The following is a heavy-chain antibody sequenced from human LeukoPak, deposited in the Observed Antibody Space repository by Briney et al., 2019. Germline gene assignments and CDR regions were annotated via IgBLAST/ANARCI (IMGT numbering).Heavy chain of an antibody. J-gene: IGHJ4*02. CDR3: ARGSRANGDSFDY. V-gene: IGHV4-59*12. CDR1: GGSISSYY. CDR2: IYYSGST. D-gene: IGHD4/OR15-4a*01. Sequence: SETLSLTCTVSGGSISSYYWSWIRQPPGKGLEWIGYIYYSGSTNYNPSLKSRVTISGDTSKNQFSLKLTSVTAADTAVYYCARGSRANGDSFDYWGQGILVAVSS.